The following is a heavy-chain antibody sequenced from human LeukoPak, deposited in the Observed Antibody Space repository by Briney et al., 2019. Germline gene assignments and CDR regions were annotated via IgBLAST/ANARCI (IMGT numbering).Heavy chain of an antibody. CDR2: INPKSGDT. Sequence: ASVKVSCKASGYAFTDYYMHWVRQAPGQGLEWLGWINPKSGDTNYAQNFQGRVTMTRDTSISTAYMELSRLRSDDTAVYYCARVRSPYYDFWSGDVHYYGMDAWGQGTTVTVSS. V-gene: IGHV1-2*02. D-gene: IGHD3-3*01. CDR1: GYAFTDYY. J-gene: IGHJ6*02. CDR3: ARVRSPYYDFWSGDVHYYGMDA.